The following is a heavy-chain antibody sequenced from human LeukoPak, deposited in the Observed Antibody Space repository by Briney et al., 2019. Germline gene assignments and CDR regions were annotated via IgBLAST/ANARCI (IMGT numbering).Heavy chain of an antibody. V-gene: IGHV3-33*01. D-gene: IGHD4-17*01. CDR1: GFTFSSYG. CDR3: ARDPSSMTTVTSDFDY. J-gene: IGHJ4*02. CDR2: IWYDGSNK. Sequence: GSLRLSCAASGFTFSSYGMHWVRQAPGKGLEWVAVIWYDGSNKDYADSVKGRFTISRDNSKNTLYLQMNSLRAEDTAVYYCARDPSSMTTVTSDFDYWGQGTLVTVSS.